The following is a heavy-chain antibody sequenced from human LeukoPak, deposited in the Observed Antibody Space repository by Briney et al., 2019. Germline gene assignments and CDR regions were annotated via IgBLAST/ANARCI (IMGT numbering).Heavy chain of an antibody. J-gene: IGHJ4*02. CDR3: ARSDIVVVTAIGPYYFDY. CDR1: GYTFTTYA. Sequence: ASVKVSCKASGYTFTTYAMHWVRQAPGQGLEWMGWINAGNGDTKYSQKFQGRVTITRDTSASTAYMELSSLRSEDTAVYYCARSDIVVVTAIGPYYFDYWGQGTLVTVSS. V-gene: IGHV1-3*01. CDR2: INAGNGDT. D-gene: IGHD2-21*02.